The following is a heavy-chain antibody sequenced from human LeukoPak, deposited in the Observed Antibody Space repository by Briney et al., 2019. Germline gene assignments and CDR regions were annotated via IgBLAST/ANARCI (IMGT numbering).Heavy chain of an antibody. CDR3: ATGRNEWELLPFWY. Sequence: ASVKVSCKVSGYTLTELSMHWVRQAPGKGPEWMGGFDPEDGETIYAQKFQGRVTMTEDTSTDTAYMELSSLRSEDTAVYYCATGRNEWELLPFWYWGQGTLVTVSS. CDR2: FDPEDGET. CDR1: GYTLTELS. J-gene: IGHJ4*02. V-gene: IGHV1-24*01. D-gene: IGHD1-26*01.